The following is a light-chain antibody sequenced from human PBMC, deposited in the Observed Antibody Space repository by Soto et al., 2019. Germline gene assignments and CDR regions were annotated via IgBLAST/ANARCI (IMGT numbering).Light chain of an antibody. CDR2: DVT. CDR3: CSFAGSFTYV. CDR1: SSDVGGYNY. J-gene: IGLJ1*01. Sequence: QSVLTQPLSVSGSPGQSVTISCTGTSSDVGGYNYVSWYQQHPGRAPKLMIYDVTKRPSGVPDRFSGSKSGNTASLTISGLQAEDEADYYCCSFAGSFTYVFGTGTKVTVL. V-gene: IGLV2-11*01.